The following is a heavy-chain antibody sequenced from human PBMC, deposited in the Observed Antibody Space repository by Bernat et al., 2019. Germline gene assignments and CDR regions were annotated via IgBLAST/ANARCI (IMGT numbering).Heavy chain of an antibody. Sequence: QVQLQESGPGLVKPSETLSPTCTVSGGSISSYYWSWIRQPPGKGLEWIGYIYYSGSTNYNPSLKSRVTISVDTSKNQFSLKLSSVTAADTAVYYCARVRYFDWLPRYYFDYWGQGTLVTVSS. V-gene: IGHV4-59*01. CDR2: IYYSGST. CDR3: ARVRYFDWLPRYYFDY. J-gene: IGHJ4*02. D-gene: IGHD3-9*01. CDR1: GGSISSYY.